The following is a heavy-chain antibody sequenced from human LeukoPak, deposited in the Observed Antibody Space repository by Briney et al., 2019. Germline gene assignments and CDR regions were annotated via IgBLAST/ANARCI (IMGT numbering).Heavy chain of an antibody. J-gene: IGHJ1*01. CDR3: ATYSSLNRREFQY. Sequence: GGSLRLSCEGSGFTFSNYWMGWVRQAPGKGLQWVANIKTDGSEKYYVDTVKGRFTISRDNAKNSLYLQMNSLRAEDTAVYYCATYSSLNRREFQYWGQGTLLTVSS. CDR1: GFTFSNYW. V-gene: IGHV3-7*01. CDR2: IKTDGSEK. D-gene: IGHD3-22*01.